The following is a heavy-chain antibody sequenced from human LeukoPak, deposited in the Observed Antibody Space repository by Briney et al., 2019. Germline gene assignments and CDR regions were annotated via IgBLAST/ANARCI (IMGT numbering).Heavy chain of an antibody. V-gene: IGHV3-23*01. J-gene: IGHJ4*02. CDR1: GFTFSSYA. CDR2: ISESGGT. D-gene: IGHD3-16*01. CDR3: AKGSKAVTFGGPDY. Sequence: EGSLRLSCAASGFTFSSYAMSWVRQAPGKGLEWVSAISESGGTYYADSVKGRFTISRDNSKNTLYLQMNSLRAEDTAVYYCAKGSKAVTFGGPDYWGQGTLVTVSS.